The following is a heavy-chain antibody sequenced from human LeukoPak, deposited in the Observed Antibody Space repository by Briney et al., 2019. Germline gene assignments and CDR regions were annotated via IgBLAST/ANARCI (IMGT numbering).Heavy chain of an antibody. CDR1: GGSVSSGSYY. CDR2: IYYSGST. V-gene: IGHV4-61*01. D-gene: IGHD3-22*01. J-gene: IGHJ4*02. Sequence: SETLSLTCTVSGGSVSSGSYYWSWIRQPPGTGLEWIGYIYYSGSTNYNPSPKSRVTISVDTSKNQFSLKLSSVTAADTAVYYCARDLGTRYDSSGYYDYWGQGTLVTVSS. CDR3: ARDLGTRYDSSGYYDY.